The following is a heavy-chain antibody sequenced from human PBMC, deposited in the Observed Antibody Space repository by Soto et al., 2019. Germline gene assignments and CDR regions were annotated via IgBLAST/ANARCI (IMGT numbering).Heavy chain of an antibody. CDR1: GVSISSSSYY. D-gene: IGHD3-16*01. CDR3: ARNKGEVWSWLVYFDY. J-gene: IGHJ4*02. CDR2: IYYSGST. V-gene: IGHV4-39*01. Sequence: PSDTLSLTCTVSGVSISSSSYYLGWIRQPPGKGLEWIGSIYYSGSTYYNPSLKSRVTISVDTSKNQFSLKLSSVTAADMAVYYCARNKGEVWSWLVYFDYWGQGTLVTVSS.